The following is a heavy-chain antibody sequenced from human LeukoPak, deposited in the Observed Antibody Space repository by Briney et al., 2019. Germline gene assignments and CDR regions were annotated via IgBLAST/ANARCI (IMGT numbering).Heavy chain of an antibody. CDR2: ISGSGFST. J-gene: IGHJ4*02. CDR3: AKGSPSIAVASYDY. D-gene: IGHD6-19*01. CDR1: GFTFSSYA. V-gene: IGHV3-23*01. Sequence: PGGSLRLSCAASGFTFSSYAMSWVRQAPGKGLEWVSGISGSGFSTYYADSVKGRFTISRDNPKNTLYLQMNSLRAEDTAVYYCAKGSPSIAVASYDYWGQGTLVTVSS.